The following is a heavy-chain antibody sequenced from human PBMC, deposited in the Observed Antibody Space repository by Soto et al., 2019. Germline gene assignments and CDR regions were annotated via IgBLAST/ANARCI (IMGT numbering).Heavy chain of an antibody. CDR1: GFTVSSNY. V-gene: IGHV3-53*01. CDR2: IYSGGST. Sequence: GGSLRLSCAASGFTVSSNYMSWVRQAPGKGLEWVSVIYSGGSTYYADSVKGRFTISRDNSKNTLYLQMNSLRAEDTAVYYCARDRRSGYDPFGYWGQGTLVTVSS. D-gene: IGHD5-12*01. CDR3: ARDRRSGYDPFGY. J-gene: IGHJ4*02.